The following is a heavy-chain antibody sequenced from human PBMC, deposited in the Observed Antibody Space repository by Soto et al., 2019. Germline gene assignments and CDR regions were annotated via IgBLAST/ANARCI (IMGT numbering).Heavy chain of an antibody. CDR1: GYTFTSYY. V-gene: IGHV1-2*04. D-gene: IGHD3-3*01. J-gene: IGHJ6*02. CDR2: INPNSGGT. Sequence: ASVKVSCKASGYTFTSYYMHWVRQAPGQGLEWMGWINPNSGGTNYAQKFQGWVTMTRDTSISTAYMELSRLRSDDTAVYYCARERPYDFWSGYYYGYYYYGMDVWGQGTTVTVS. CDR3: ARERPYDFWSGYYYGYYYYGMDV.